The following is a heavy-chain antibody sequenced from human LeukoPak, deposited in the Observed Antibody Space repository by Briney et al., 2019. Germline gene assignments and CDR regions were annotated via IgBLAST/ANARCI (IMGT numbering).Heavy chain of an antibody. Sequence: GGSLRLSCAASGFTVSTNYMSWVRQAPGKGLEWVSVIYGGGSTYYADSVKGRFTISRDNSKNTLYLQMNSLRAEDTAMYYCARAPGLLRYAFDFWGQGTMVTVSS. J-gene: IGHJ3*01. CDR1: GFTVSTNY. CDR2: IYGGGST. CDR3: ARAPGLLRYAFDF. D-gene: IGHD3-22*01. V-gene: IGHV3-53*01.